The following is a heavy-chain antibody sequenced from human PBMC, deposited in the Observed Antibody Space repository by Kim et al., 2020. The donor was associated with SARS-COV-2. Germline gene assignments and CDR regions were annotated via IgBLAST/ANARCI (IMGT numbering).Heavy chain of an antibody. J-gene: IGHJ4*02. CDR1: GFTFTNFW. D-gene: IGHD3-22*01. V-gene: IGHV3-7*03. CDR3: ASGGSSYYPRGGH. CDR2: IKQDGSET. Sequence: GGSLRLSCAVSGFTFTNFWMSWVRQAPGKGLEWVANIKQDGSETYYVASVKGRFTISRDNAKNSLYLQMNSLRVEDTAVYHCASGGSSYYPRGGHWGQGTLVTVSS.